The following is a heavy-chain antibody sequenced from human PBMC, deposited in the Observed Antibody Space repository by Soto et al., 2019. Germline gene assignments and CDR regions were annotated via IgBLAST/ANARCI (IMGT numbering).Heavy chain of an antibody. CDR2: TYYSGST. CDR3: ARYLEGGWEV. CDR1: GGSISSYY. Sequence: QVQLQESSPELVKPSETLSITCTVSGGSISSYYWRWLRQRPGMGLEWIGYTYYSGSTNYNPSLRTRVTITVSTSRDHFSLKLITVTGADTEVYDCARYLEGGWEVWGQGTTVTVSS. D-gene: IGHD1-1*01. J-gene: IGHJ6*02. V-gene: IGHV4-59*01.